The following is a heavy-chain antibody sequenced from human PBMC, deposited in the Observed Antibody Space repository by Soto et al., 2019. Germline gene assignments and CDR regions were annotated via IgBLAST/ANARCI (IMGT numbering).Heavy chain of an antibody. CDR2: ISSSSTI. D-gene: IGHD2-15*01. CDR3: VIVVVAALGYFDY. CDR1: GFTFSSYS. J-gene: IGHJ4*02. V-gene: IGHV3-48*01. Sequence: EVQLVESGGGLVQPGGSLRLSCAASGFTFSSYSMNWVRQAPGKGLEWVSYISSSSTIYYADSVKGRFTISRDNAKNSLYLQMNSLRAEDTAVYYCVIVVVAALGYFDYWGQGTLVTVSS.